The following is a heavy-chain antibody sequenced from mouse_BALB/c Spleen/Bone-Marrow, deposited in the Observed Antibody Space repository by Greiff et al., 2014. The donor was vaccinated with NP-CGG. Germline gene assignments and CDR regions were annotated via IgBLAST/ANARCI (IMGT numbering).Heavy chain of an antibody. J-gene: IGHJ4*01. CDR1: GFSLTNYG. CDR2: IWADGST. D-gene: IGHD1-2*01. Sequence: VMLVESGPGLVAPSQSLSITCTVSGFSLTNYGVHWVRQPPGKGLEWLGVIWADGSTNYNSALMSRLSISKDNSKSQVFFKMNSLQTDDTAMYYCARITTATGAMDYWGQGTSVTVSP. V-gene: IGHV2-9*02. CDR3: ARITTATGAMDY.